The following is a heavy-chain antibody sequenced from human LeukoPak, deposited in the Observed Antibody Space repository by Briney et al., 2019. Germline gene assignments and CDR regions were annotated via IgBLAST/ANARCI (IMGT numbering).Heavy chain of an antibody. D-gene: IGHD3-22*01. Sequence: GGSLRLSCAATGFTFSSYWMHWVRQAPGKGMVWISRIKSDGKTNYADSVKGRFTISRDNAKNTVSLQMNSLRAEDTGVYYCARAPSEIGGYYPEYFRHWGQGTLVTVSS. CDR1: GFTFSSYW. CDR2: IKSDGKT. J-gene: IGHJ1*01. CDR3: ARAPSEIGGYYPEYFRH. V-gene: IGHV3-74*01.